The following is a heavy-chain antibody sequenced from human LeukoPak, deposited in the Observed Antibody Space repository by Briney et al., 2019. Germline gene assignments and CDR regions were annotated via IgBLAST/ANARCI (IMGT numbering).Heavy chain of an antibody. V-gene: IGHV3-11*01. D-gene: IGHD3-10*01. Sequence: GGSLRLSCAASGFTFSDYYMSWIRQAPGKGLEWVSYISSSGGTIYYADSVKGRFTISRDNAKKSLYLQMNSLRAEDTAVYYCARAKPKNMVRGLIMRRESRYYFDYWGQGTLVTVSS. J-gene: IGHJ4*02. CDR1: GFTFSDYY. CDR3: ARAKPKNMVRGLIMRRESRYYFDY. CDR2: ISSSGGTI.